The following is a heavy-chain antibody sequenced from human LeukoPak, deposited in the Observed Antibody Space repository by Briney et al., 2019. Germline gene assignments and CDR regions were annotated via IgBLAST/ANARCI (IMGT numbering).Heavy chain of an antibody. CDR2: IKQDGSEK. CDR3: GIGVSNIVATTREWFDY. CDR1: GFTFSSYW. D-gene: IGHD5-12*01. Sequence: PGGSLRLSCAASGFTFSSYWMSWVRQAPGKGLEWVANIKQDGSEKYYVDSVKGRFTISRDNAKNSLYLQMNSLRAEDTAVYYCGIGVSNIVATTREWFDYWGQGTLVTVSS. J-gene: IGHJ4*02. V-gene: IGHV3-7*01.